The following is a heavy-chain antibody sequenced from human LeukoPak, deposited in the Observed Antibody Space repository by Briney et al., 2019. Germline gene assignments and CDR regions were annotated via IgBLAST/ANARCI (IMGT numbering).Heavy chain of an antibody. CDR2: IYYSGST. D-gene: IGHD6-19*01. V-gene: IGHV4-61*01. Sequence: SETLSLTCSVSGYSISSGYYWSWIRQPPGKGLEWIGYIYYSGSTNYNPSLKSRVTISVDTSKNQFSLKLSSVTAADTAVYYCARDYGSGWNDYWGQGTLVTVSS. CDR1: GYSISSGYY. CDR3: ARDYGSGWNDY. J-gene: IGHJ4*02.